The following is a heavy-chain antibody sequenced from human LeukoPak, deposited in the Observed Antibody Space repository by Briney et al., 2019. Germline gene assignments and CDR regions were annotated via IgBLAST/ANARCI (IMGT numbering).Heavy chain of an antibody. CDR3: AGGGGSSWHAIDY. J-gene: IGHJ4*02. D-gene: IGHD6-13*01. CDR1: GFTFNTYA. CDR2: ISSDGGST. V-gene: IGHV3-64*01. Sequence: GGSLRLSCAASGFTFNTYAMHWVRQAPGKGLEYVATISSDGGSTYYASSVKGRFTISRHNSRNTLYLQIGSLRAEDMAVYYCAGGGGSSWHAIDYWGQGTLVTVSS.